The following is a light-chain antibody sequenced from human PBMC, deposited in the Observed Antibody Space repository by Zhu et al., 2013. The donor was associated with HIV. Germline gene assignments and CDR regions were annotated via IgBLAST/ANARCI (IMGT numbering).Light chain of an antibody. CDR3: QQFNSYPHN. V-gene: IGKV1-13*02. CDR1: QGISSA. Sequence: AIQLTQSPSSLSASIGDRVTITCRASQGISSALAWYQQKPGKPPKLLIYDVSILESGVPSRFSGSGSGTDFTLTISSLQPEDFATYYCQQFNSYPHNFGQGTMLEIK. CDR2: DVS. J-gene: IGKJ2*01.